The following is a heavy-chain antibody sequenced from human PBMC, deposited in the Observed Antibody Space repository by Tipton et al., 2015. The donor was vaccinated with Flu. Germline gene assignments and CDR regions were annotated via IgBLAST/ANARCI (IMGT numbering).Heavy chain of an antibody. CDR2: ISSSSSYI. Sequence: SLRLSCAASGFTFSSYSMNWVRQAPGKGLEWVSSISSSSSYIYYADSVKGRFTISRDNAKNSLYLQMNSLRAEDTAVYYCASGIYDFWSGYPSSYGMDVWGQGTTVTVSS. J-gene: IGHJ6*02. CDR3: ASGIYDFWSGYPSSYGMDV. D-gene: IGHD3-3*01. V-gene: IGHV3-21*01. CDR1: GFTFSSYS.